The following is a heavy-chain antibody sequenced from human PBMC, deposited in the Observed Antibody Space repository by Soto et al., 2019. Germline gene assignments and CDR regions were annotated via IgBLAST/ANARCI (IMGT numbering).Heavy chain of an antibody. CDR3: ARLVYDTRLNYMYFDF. CDR1: GVSLTSGNW. V-gene: IGHV4-4*02. Sequence: SETLSLTCAVSGVSLTSGNWWTWVRQSPQRGLEYIGEIFHDGTANYYPSFERRVAMPVDTSRNQFSLKLTSVTAADTAVYFCARLVYDTRLNYMYFDFWGPGTLVTVSS. D-gene: IGHD3-10*01. J-gene: IGHJ4*02. CDR2: IFHDGTA.